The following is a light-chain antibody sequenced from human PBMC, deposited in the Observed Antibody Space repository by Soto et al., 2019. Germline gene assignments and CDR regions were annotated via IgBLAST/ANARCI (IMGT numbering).Light chain of an antibody. CDR3: AAWDDSLNGWV. V-gene: IGLV1-44*01. CDR1: SSNIGSYT. Sequence: QSVLTQPPSASGTPGQRVTISCSGSSSNIGSYTVNWYQQLPGTAPKLLIYRNSQRPSGVPDRFSGSKSGTSASLAISGFQSEDEADYYCAAWDDSLNGWVFGGGTKLTVL. J-gene: IGLJ3*02. CDR2: RNS.